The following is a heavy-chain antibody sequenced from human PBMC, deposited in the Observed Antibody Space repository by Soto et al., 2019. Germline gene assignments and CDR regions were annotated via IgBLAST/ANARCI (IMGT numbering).Heavy chain of an antibody. CDR1: GGSISSGGYY. CDR2: IYYSGST. Sequence: PSETLSLTCTVSGGSISSGGYYWSWIRQHPGKGLEWIGYIYYSGSTYYNPSLKSRVTISVDTSKNQFSLKLSSVTAADTAVYYCARAGWDILTGYYNYMDVWGKGTTVTVSS. D-gene: IGHD3-9*01. CDR3: ARAGWDILTGYYNYMDV. J-gene: IGHJ6*03. V-gene: IGHV4-31*03.